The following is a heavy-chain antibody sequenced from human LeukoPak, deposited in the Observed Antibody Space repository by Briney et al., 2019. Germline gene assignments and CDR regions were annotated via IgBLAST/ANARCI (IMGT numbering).Heavy chain of an antibody. V-gene: IGHV3-48*01. CDR1: GFTSSTYS. CDR2: ISSSSSTI. J-gene: IGHJ4*02. Sequence: GGSLRLSCAASGFTSSTYSINWVRQAPGKGLEWVSYISSSSSTIYYADSVKGRFTISRDNAKNSLYLQMNSLRAEDTAVYYCARGGGYCSSTSCYTFDYWGQGTLVTVSS. CDR3: ARGGGYCSSTSCYTFDY. D-gene: IGHD2-2*02.